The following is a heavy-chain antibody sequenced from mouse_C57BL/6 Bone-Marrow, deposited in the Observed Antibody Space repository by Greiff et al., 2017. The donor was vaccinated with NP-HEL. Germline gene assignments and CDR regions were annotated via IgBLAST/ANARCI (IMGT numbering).Heavy chain of an antibody. CDR3: ERARRLSTTVVEAAY. CDR2: ISDGGSYT. Sequence: EVKLQESGGGLVKPGGSLKLSCAASGFTFSSYAMSWVRQTPEKRLEWVATISDGGSYTYYPDNVKGRFPFSRDNAKNNLYLQMSHLKSEDTAMYDCERARRLSTTVVEAAYWGQGTLVTVSA. CDR1: GFTFSSYA. D-gene: IGHD1-1*01. V-gene: IGHV5-4*03. J-gene: IGHJ3*01.